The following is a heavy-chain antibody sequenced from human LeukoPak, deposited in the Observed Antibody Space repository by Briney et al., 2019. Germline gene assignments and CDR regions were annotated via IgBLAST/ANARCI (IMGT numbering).Heavy chain of an antibody. D-gene: IGHD3-9*01. CDR2: IYFGDSDT. Sequence: GESLKISCTGSGDYFTSYWVGWVRQMPGKGLEWVAIIYFGDSDTRYSPSFQGRVTISADKSIRTAYLQWSSLKASDTAVYYCARPLLRYFDTHAFDIWGQGTKVTVSS. CDR3: ARPLLRYFDTHAFDI. CDR1: GDYFTSYW. V-gene: IGHV5-51*01. J-gene: IGHJ3*02.